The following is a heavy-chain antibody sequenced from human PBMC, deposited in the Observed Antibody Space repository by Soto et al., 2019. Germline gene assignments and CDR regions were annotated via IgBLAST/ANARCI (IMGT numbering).Heavy chain of an antibody. CDR3: AKGNYYYYGSGSYFHYFDY. J-gene: IGHJ4*02. CDR2: ISWNSGSI. V-gene: IGHV3-9*01. Sequence: GGSLRLSCAASGFTFDDYAMHWVRQAPGKGLEWVSGISWNSGSIGYADSVKGRFTISRDNAKNSLYLQMNSLRAEDTALYYCAKGNYYYYGSGSYFHYFDYWGQGTLVTVSS. D-gene: IGHD3-10*01. CDR1: GFTFDDYA.